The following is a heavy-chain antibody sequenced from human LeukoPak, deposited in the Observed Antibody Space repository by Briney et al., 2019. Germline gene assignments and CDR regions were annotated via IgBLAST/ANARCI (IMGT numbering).Heavy chain of an antibody. CDR3: VPTSEAYPRNWNV. CDR2: INPDTGFT. CDR1: GYTFTDDY. V-gene: IGHV1-2*02. J-gene: IGHJ4*02. Sequence: ASVKVSCKASGYTFTDDYMHWVRQSPGQGLEFMGWINPDTGFTNYAQKFQGRVTMTRDTSITTAYMEIKSLTSDDTAVYYCVPTSEAYPRNWNVWGPGTLVTVSS. D-gene: IGHD1-1*01.